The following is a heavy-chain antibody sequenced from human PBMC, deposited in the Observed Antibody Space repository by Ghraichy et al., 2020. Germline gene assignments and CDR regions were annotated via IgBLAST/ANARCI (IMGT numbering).Heavy chain of an antibody. CDR3: TRGYGGYRDWYFDL. J-gene: IGHJ2*01. Sequence: GSLNISCAASGFTLGSYWMSWVRQAPGKGLEWVANIKQEGDEKYFVDSVKGRFTISRDNAKKSVFLQMDNLRGDDTAVYYCTRGYGGYRDWYFDLWGRGTLVTVSS. D-gene: IGHD4-17*01. V-gene: IGHV3-7*04. CDR2: IKQEGDEK. CDR1: GFTLGSYW.